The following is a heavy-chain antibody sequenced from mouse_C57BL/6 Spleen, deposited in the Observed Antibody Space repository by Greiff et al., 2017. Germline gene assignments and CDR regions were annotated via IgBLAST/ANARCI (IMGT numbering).Heavy chain of an antibody. CDR1: GYAFSSYC. V-gene: IGHV1-80*01. CDR3: AREGLRRYFDV. Sequence: VQLQQSGAELVKPGASVKISCTASGYAFSSYCMNWVKQRPGKGLEWIGQIYPGDGETNYNGKFKGKAPMTADKSSSTAYMQLSSLTSEDSAVYFCAREGLRRYFDVWGTGTTVTVSA. CDR2: IYPGDGET. D-gene: IGHD2-4*01. J-gene: IGHJ1*03.